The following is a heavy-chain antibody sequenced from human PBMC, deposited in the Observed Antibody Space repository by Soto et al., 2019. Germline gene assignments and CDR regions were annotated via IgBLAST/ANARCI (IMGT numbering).Heavy chain of an antibody. CDR2: ISGSGGAT. Sequence: GGSLRLSCVVSGFIPSSYAMSWVRQAPGKGLEWDSGISGSGGATSYADSVKGRFTISRDNSKNTLYLQMNSLSAEDTAIYYCAEGAIMVSSSFNNFGCWVQGALVTVS. V-gene: IGHV3-23*01. CDR1: GFIPSSYA. D-gene: IGHD6-13*01. CDR3: AEGAIMVSSSFNNFGC. J-gene: IGHJ4*02.